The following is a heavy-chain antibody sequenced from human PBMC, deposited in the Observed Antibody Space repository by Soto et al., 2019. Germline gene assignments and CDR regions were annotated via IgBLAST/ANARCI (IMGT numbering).Heavy chain of an antibody. Sequence: GGSLRLSCAASGFTFSSYGMHWVRQAPGKGLEWVAVISYDGSNKYYADSVKGRFTISRDNSKNTLYLQMNSLRAEDTAVYYCAKSRPAVVVIAYYFDYWGQETLVTVSS. CDR3: AKSRPAVVVIAYYFDY. CDR1: GFTFSSYG. V-gene: IGHV3-30*18. CDR2: ISYDGSNK. D-gene: IGHD3-22*01. J-gene: IGHJ4*02.